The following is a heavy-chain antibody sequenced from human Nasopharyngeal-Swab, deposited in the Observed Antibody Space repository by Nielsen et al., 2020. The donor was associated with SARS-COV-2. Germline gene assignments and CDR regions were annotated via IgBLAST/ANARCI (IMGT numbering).Heavy chain of an antibody. CDR2: ISSSGSTI. J-gene: IGHJ4*02. CDR3: AREDTDYYDSSGYFDY. CDR1: GFTFSDYY. V-gene: IGHV3-11*01. Sequence: GESLKISCAASGFTFSDYYMSWIRQAPGKGLEWVSYISSSGSTIYYADSVKGRFTISRDNAKNSLYPQMNSLRAEDTAVYYCAREDTDYYDSSGYFDYWGQGTLVTVSS. D-gene: IGHD3-22*01.